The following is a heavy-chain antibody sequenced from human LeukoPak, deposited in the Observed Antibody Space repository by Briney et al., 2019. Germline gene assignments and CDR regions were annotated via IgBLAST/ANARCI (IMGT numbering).Heavy chain of an antibody. J-gene: IGHJ6*02. CDR1: GFTVSSNY. CDR2: IYSGGST. Sequence: GGSLRLSCAASGFTVSSNYMSWVRQAPGKGLEWVSVIYSGGSTYYADSVKGRFTISRDNSKSTLDLQMNTLRAEDTAVYYCARDRFAVTTGGSMDVWGQGTTVIVSS. V-gene: IGHV3-66*01. CDR3: ARDRFAVTTGGSMDV. D-gene: IGHD4-17*01.